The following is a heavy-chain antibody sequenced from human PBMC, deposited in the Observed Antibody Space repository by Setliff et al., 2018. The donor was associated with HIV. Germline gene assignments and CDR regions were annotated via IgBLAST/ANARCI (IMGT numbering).Heavy chain of an antibody. Sequence: PSETLSLTCTVSGGSVNSGTYYWSWIRQLAGKGLEWIGHIYTSGRTNYNPSLKSRVTISVDTSKNQFSLRLSSVTAADTAVYYCARLPFTLSPFDPWGQGTLVTVS. CDR1: GGSVNSGTYY. J-gene: IGHJ5*02. CDR2: IYTSGRT. V-gene: IGHV4-61*10. D-gene: IGHD3-16*01. CDR3: ARLPFTLSPFDP.